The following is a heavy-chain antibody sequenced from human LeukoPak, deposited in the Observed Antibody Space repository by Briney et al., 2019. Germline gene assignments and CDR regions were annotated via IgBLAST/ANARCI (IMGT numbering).Heavy chain of an antibody. CDR1: GGTFSSYA. CDR3: ARAKRDGYNYTPLEYYDY. J-gene: IGHJ4*02. Sequence: GASVKVSCKASGGTFSSYAISWVRQAPGQGLEWMGGIIPIFGTANYAQKFQGRVTITADESTSTAYMELSSLRSEDTAVYYCARAKRDGYNYTPLEYYDYWGQGTLVTVSS. CDR2: IIPIFGTA. D-gene: IGHD5-24*01. V-gene: IGHV1-69*13.